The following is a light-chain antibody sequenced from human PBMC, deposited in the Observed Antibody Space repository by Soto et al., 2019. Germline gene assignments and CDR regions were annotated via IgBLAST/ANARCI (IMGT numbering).Light chain of an antibody. V-gene: IGLV2-14*01. Sequence: QSALTQPASVSGSLGQSITISCTGTSSDVGGFDFVSWYQQHPGKAPKLMIYEVNNRPSEVSNRFSGSKSGNTASLTISGLQAEDEADYYCSSWTSSTTQVLGGGTQLTVL. CDR1: SSDVGGFDF. J-gene: IGLJ3*02. CDR2: EVN. CDR3: SSWTSSTTQV.